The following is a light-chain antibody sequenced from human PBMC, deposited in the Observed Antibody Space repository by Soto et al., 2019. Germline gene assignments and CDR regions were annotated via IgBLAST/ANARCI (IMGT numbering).Light chain of an antibody. CDR2: HVN. Sequence: QSALTQPASVSGSPGQSITISCTGSSSDVGGYNYVAWYQQHPGKAPKLILYHVNKRPSGVPDRFSGSKSGNTAYLTISGLQAEDEADYFCSSYAGSYTYVFATGTRSPP. J-gene: IGLJ1*01. V-gene: IGLV2-11*01. CDR1: SSDVGGYNY. CDR3: SSYAGSYTYV.